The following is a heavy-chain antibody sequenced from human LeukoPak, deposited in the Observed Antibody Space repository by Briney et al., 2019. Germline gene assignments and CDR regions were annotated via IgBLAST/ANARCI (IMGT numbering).Heavy chain of an antibody. Sequence: GGSLRLSCAASGFTFSSYSMNWVGQGPGKGLEWVSSISSSSSYICYADSVKGRFTISRDNAKNSLYLQMNSLRAEDTAVYYCARVVIAAAGTGSGRWFDPWGQGTLVTVSS. V-gene: IGHV3-21*01. D-gene: IGHD6-13*01. CDR3: ARVVIAAAGTGSGRWFDP. CDR1: GFTFSSYS. CDR2: ISSSSSYI. J-gene: IGHJ5*02.